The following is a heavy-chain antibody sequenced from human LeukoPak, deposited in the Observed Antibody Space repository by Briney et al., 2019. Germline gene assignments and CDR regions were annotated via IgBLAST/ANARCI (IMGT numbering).Heavy chain of an antibody. J-gene: IGHJ4*02. CDR1: GDSLSNYY. CDR3: GREKSWSEVDH. V-gene: IGHV4-4*07. Sequence: SETLSLTCTVSGDSLSNYYWSWIRQPAGKGLEWIGRIYTSGSTDYNPSLKSRVTISADPSKNQFSLTLSSVTAADTAVYYCGREKSWSEVDHWGQGTLVTVSS. D-gene: IGHD3-3*01. CDR2: IYTSGST.